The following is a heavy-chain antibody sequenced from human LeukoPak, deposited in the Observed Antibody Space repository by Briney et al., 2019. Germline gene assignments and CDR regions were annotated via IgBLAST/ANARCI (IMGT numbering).Heavy chain of an antibody. J-gene: IGHJ1*01. D-gene: IGHD3-22*01. CDR1: GYTFTSYG. CDR3: ARGAYDSSDFEYFHH. V-gene: IGHV1-18*01. Sequence: ASVKVSCKASGYTFTSYGISWVRQAPGQGLEWMGWISAYNGNTKYAQRLQGRVTMTTDTSTTTAYVELRSLRSDDTAVYYCARGAYDSSDFEYFHHWGQGTLVTVSS. CDR2: ISAYNGNT.